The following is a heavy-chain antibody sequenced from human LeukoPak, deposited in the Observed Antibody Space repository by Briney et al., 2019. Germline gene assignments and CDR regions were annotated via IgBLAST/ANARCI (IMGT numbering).Heavy chain of an antibody. D-gene: IGHD3-10*01. CDR1: GCSISRYY. Sequence: SETLSLTCTVSGCSISRYYWSWLRQPQGKGLEWLGYIYNSGNTNYNPSLKTRVTISVDTSKNKFSLKLSSVTAADTAAYYCARLRGFGELSRNWCDPWGQGTLVTVSS. V-gene: IGHV4-59*08. CDR3: ARLRGFGELSRNWCDP. J-gene: IGHJ5*02. CDR2: IYNSGNT.